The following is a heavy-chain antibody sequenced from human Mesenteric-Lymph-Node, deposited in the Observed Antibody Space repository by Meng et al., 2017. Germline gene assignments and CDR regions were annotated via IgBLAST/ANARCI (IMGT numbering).Heavy chain of an antibody. CDR2: IRQEGSEK. CDR3: ARYLRSGDGHKRYFDY. J-gene: IGHJ4*02. V-gene: IGHV3-7*01. CDR1: GFTFDDYA. D-gene: IGHD5-24*01. Sequence: GESLKISCAASGFTFDDYAMHWVRQAPGKGLEWVANIRQEGSEKYYVDSVKGRFTISRDNAKNSLYLQMNSLRDDDTAVYYCARYLRSGDGHKRYFDYWGQGTLVTVSS.